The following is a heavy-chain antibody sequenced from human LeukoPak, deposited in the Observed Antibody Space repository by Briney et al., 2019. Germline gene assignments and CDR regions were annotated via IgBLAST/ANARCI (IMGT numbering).Heavy chain of an antibody. D-gene: IGHD3-9*01. CDR3: ARVGSDYDILTLGPYFDY. CDR1: GYTFTGYY. Sequence: ASVKVSCXASGYTFTGYYMHWVRRAPGQGLEWMGWINPNSGGTNYAQKFQGRVTMTRDTSISTAYMELSRLRSDDTAVYYCARVGSDYDILTLGPYFDYWGQGTLVTVSS. CDR2: INPNSGGT. J-gene: IGHJ4*02. V-gene: IGHV1-2*02.